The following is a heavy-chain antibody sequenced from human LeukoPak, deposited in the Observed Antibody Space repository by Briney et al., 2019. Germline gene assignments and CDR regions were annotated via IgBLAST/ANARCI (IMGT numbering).Heavy chain of an antibody. CDR3: ARDSSYTVTTYEGFDY. CDR2: ISSSNRFI. V-gene: IGHV3-21*01. Sequence: GGSLRLSCVASGFTLSSHTTNWVRQAPGKGLEWVSSISSSNRFIYYADSVKGRFTISRDNAKNSLYLQMNSLRAEDTAIYYCARDSSYTVTTYEGFDYWGQGSLVTVSS. J-gene: IGHJ4*02. CDR1: GFTLSSHT. D-gene: IGHD4-11*01.